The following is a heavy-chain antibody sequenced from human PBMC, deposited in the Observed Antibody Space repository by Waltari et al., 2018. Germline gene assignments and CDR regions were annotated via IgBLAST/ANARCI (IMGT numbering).Heavy chain of an antibody. D-gene: IGHD4-17*01. CDR2: LWYDGSNK. Sequence: QVQLVESGGGVVQPGRSLRLSCAASGFTFSSYGMHWVRQAPGKGREWVAVLWYDGSNKDYADSVKGRFTISRDNSKNTLYLQMNSLRAEDTAVYYCARDRRADYGDYPYGMDVWGQGTTVTVSS. CDR1: GFTFSSYG. J-gene: IGHJ6*02. V-gene: IGHV3-33*01. CDR3: ARDRRADYGDYPYGMDV.